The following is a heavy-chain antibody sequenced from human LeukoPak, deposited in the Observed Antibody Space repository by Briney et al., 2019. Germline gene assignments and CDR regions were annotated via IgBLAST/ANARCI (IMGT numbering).Heavy chain of an antibody. CDR2: IKQDGSEK. CDR1: GFSFTYSW. D-gene: IGHD3-22*01. CDR3: ARDYYRSLDY. J-gene: IGHJ4*02. Sequence: GGSLRLSCAASGFSFTYSWMAWVRQTPEKGLEWVANIKQDGSEKYYLDSVEGRFTISRDNAKNSLYLQMNSLRVEDTAVYYCARDYYRSLDYWGQGTLATVSS. V-gene: IGHV3-7*01.